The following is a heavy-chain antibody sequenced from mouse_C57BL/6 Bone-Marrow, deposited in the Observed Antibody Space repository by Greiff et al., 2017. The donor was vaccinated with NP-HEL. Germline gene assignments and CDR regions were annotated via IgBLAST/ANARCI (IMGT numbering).Heavy chain of an antibody. CDR2: IDPENGDT. V-gene: IGHV14-4*01. J-gene: IGHJ4*01. CDR3: TTRQLRLWFLMDY. CDR1: GFNIKDDY. Sequence: VQLKESGAELVRPGASVKLSCTASGFNIKDDYMHWVKQRPEQGLEWIGWIDPENGDTEYASKFQGKATITADTSSNTAYLQLSSLTSEDTAVYYCTTRQLRLWFLMDYWGQGTSVTVSS. D-gene: IGHD3-2*02.